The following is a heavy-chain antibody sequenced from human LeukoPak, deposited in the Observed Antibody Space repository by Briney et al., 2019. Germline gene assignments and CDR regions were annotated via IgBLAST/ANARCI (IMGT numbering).Heavy chain of an antibody. CDR3: AKDPYGGKNGFDY. J-gene: IGHJ4*02. Sequence: PGGSLRLSCAASGFTFSSYGMHWVRQAPGTGLEWVAVIWYDGSNKYYADSVKGRFTISRDNSKNTLYLQMNSLRAEDTAVYYCAKDPYGGKNGFDYWGQGTLVTVSS. CDR2: IWYDGSNK. D-gene: IGHD4-23*01. V-gene: IGHV3-33*06. CDR1: GFTFSSYG.